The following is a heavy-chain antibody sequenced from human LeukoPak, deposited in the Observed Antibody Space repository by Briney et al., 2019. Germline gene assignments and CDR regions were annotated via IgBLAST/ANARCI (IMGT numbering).Heavy chain of an antibody. V-gene: IGHV4-4*07. CDR3: ARDLGYYYDSSGYFRLDY. CDR2: IYTSGST. Sequence: PSETLSLTCTVSGGSISSYYWSWIRQPAGKGLEWIGRIYTSGSTNYNPSLKSRVTMSVDTSKNQLSLKLSSVTAVDTAVYYCARDLGYYYDSSGYFRLDYWGQGTLVTVSS. D-gene: IGHD3-22*01. CDR1: GGSISSYY. J-gene: IGHJ4*02.